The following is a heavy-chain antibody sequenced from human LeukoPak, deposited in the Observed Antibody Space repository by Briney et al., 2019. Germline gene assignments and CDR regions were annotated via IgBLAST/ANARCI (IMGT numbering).Heavy chain of an antibody. Sequence: GGSLRLSCAASGFTFSSYGMHWVRQAPGKGLEWVSGISGGGVTTYYADSVKGRFTISRDNSKNTLYLQMNSLRADDTAIYYCARNQQLGGHSYYYYGMDVWGQGTTVTVSS. CDR2: ISGGGVTT. CDR1: GFTFSSYG. D-gene: IGHD3-16*01. V-gene: IGHV3-23*01. CDR3: ARNQQLGGHSYYYYGMDV. J-gene: IGHJ6*02.